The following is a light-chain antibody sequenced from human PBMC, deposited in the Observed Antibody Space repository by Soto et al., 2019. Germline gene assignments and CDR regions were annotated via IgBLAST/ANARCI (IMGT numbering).Light chain of an antibody. CDR1: QDINNY. V-gene: IGKV1-27*01. CDR2: AAS. CDR3: QRYNNGPPVT. J-gene: IGKJ3*01. Sequence: DIQMTQSPSSLYASVGDRVTITCRASQDINNYLAWYQQKPGKPPKLLIYAASTLQSGVPSRFSGGGSGTDFTLTINSLQPEDVATDYCQRYNNGPPVTFGPGTKV.